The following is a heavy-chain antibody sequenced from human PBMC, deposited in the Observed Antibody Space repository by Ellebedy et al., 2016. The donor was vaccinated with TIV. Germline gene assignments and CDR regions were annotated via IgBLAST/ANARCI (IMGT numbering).Heavy chain of an antibody. D-gene: IGHD3-22*01. CDR3: AKGRGGGSDTSAPRYYFDY. Sequence: GESLKISCAASGFTFSPYAMSWVRQAPGKGLEWVSTISSTGSRTYYADSVAGRFIISRDNSKKTLYLQMNSLRAEDTAVYYCAKGRGGGSDTSAPRYYFDYWGLGTLVTVSS. V-gene: IGHV3-23*01. CDR2: ISSTGSRT. CDR1: GFTFSPYA. J-gene: IGHJ4*02.